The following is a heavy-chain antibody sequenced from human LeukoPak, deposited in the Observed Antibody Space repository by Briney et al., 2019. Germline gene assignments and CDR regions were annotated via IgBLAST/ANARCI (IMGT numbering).Heavy chain of an antibody. Sequence: ASVKVSCKASGYTFTSYGISWVRQAPGQGLEWMGWINPNSGGTNYAQKFQGRVTMTRDTSISTAYMELSRLRSDDTAVYYCALDYYGSGKEDWFDPWGQGTLVTVSS. CDR1: GYTFTSYG. D-gene: IGHD3-10*01. V-gene: IGHV1-2*02. CDR3: ALDYYGSGKEDWFDP. CDR2: INPNSGGT. J-gene: IGHJ5*02.